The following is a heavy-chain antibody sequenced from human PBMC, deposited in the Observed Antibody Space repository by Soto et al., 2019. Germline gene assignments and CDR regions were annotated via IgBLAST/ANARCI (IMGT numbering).Heavy chain of an antibody. CDR3: ASHLNYYDSSGYYYGWFDP. Sequence: KTXETLSLSCAASGGSISSGCYSWSWIRQPPGKVLEWIGYIYHSGITYYNPSLKSRVTISVDRSKNQFSLKLSSVTAADTAVYYCASHLNYYDSSGYYYGWFDPWGQVTLVTVSS. D-gene: IGHD3-22*01. CDR1: GGSISSGCYS. V-gene: IGHV4-30-2*01. J-gene: IGHJ5*02. CDR2: IYHSGIT.